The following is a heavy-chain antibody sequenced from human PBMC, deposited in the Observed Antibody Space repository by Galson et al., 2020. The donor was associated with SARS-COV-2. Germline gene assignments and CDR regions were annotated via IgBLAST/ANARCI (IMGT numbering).Heavy chain of an antibody. CDR3: AKEYYSDSSGYYYPPTFDY. J-gene: IGHJ4*02. D-gene: IGHD3-22*01. V-gene: IGHV3-30*18. CDR2: ISYDGSNK. Sequence: VGSLRLSCAASGFTFSSYGMHWVRQAPGKGLEWVAVISYDGSNKYYADSVKGRFTISRDNSKNTLYLQMNSLRAEDTAVYYCAKEYYSDSSGYYYPPTFDYWGQGTLVTVSS. CDR1: GFTFSSYG.